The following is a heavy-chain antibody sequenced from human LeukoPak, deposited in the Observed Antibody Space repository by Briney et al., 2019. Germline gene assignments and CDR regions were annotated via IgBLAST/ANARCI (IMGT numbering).Heavy chain of an antibody. CDR3: VTVEMATMRDYFDY. V-gene: IGHV1-69*13. CDR1: GGTFSSYA. D-gene: IGHD5-24*01. CDR2: IIPIFGTA. J-gene: IGHJ4*02. Sequence: ASVKVSCKASGGTFSSYAISWVRQAPGQGLEWMGGIIPIFGTANYAQKFQGRVTITADESTSTAYMELSSLRSEDTAVYYCVTVEMATMRDYFDYWGQGTLVTVSS.